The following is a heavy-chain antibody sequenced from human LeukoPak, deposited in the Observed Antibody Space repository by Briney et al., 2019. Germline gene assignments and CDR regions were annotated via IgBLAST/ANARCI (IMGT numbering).Heavy chain of an antibody. D-gene: IGHD2-2*01. J-gene: IGHJ6*02. CDR3: TRVVPAVSGMDV. V-gene: IGHV3-73*01. CDR2: IRSKAYSYAT. CDR1: GFTLSDSS. Sequence: PGGSLRLSCAASGFTLSDSSLHWVRQASGKGLEWVGRIRSKAYSYATAYAASVKGRFTISRDDSKNTAYLQMNSLNTEDTAVYYCTRVVPAVSGMDVWGQGTTVTVSS.